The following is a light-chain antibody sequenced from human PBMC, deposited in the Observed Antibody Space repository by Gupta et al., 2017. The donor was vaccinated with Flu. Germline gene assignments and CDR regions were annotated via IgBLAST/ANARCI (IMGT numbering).Light chain of an antibody. J-gene: IGKJ1*01. V-gene: IGKV3-15*01. Sequence: IVMTQSPATLSVSPGERAILPCRASQSVRSTLAWYQRKPGQAPRLLIYDASTRATGIPARFRGSGSGTEFTLTIRSLQSEDFASYYCQQSGAFGQGTKVEIK. CDR3: QQSGA. CDR2: DAS. CDR1: QSVRST.